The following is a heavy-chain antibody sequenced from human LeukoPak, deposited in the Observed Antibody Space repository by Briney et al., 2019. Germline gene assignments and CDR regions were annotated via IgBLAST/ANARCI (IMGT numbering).Heavy chain of an antibody. CDR1: GFTFTTYG. CDR2: VRYDGNDK. Sequence: PGGSLRLSCAASGFTFTTYGMHWVRQAPGKGLEWMSFVRYDGNDKYYADSVKGRFTISRDNSKNTLYLQMNSLRAEDTAVYYCAKAAYSGTYYEVFDIWGQGTMVTVSS. D-gene: IGHD1-26*01. J-gene: IGHJ3*02. CDR3: AKAAYSGTYYEVFDI. V-gene: IGHV3-30*02.